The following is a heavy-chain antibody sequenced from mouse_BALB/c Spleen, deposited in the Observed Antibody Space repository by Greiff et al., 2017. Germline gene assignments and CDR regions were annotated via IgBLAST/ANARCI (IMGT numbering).Heavy chain of an antibody. CDR1: GYTFTDYV. J-gene: IGHJ4*01. CDR3: AIERVYGNYGAMDY. CDR2: INPGSGST. V-gene: IGHV1-77*01. Sequence: QVQLKQSGPELVKPGASVKMSCKASGYTFTDYVISWVKQRTGQGLEWIGEINPGSGSTYYNEKFKGKATLTAVKSSNTAYLQRSSLTSEDAAVYFGAIERVYGNYGAMDYWGQGTSVTVSS. D-gene: IGHD2-1*01.